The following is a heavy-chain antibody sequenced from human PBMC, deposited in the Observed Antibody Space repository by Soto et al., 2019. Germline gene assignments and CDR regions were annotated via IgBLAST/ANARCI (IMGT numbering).Heavy chain of an antibody. CDR2: INPNSGGT. CDR3: ARGTVTHPGLLYNWFDP. V-gene: IGHV1-2*02. Sequence: XSVKVSCKASGYTFTGYYMHWVRQAPGQGLEWMGWINPNSGGTNYAQKFQGRVTMTRDTSISTAYMELSSLRSDDTAVYYCARGTVTHPGLLYNWFDPWGQGPLVTVSS. J-gene: IGHJ5*02. D-gene: IGHD4-17*01. CDR1: GYTFTGYY.